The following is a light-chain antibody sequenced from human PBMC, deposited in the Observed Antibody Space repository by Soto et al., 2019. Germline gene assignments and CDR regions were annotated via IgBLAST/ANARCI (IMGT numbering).Light chain of an antibody. V-gene: IGKV4-1*01. J-gene: IGKJ4*01. CDR1: QSVLSSSNNQNH. Sequence: DIVMTQSPDSLAVSLGERATINCKSSQSVLSSSNNQNHLAWYQQKPGQPPRLLIYWASTRESRVPDRFSGGGSGTDFTLTISSLQAEDVAVYYCQQYYTTPLTFGGGTKVEI. CDR3: QQYYTTPLT. CDR2: WAS.